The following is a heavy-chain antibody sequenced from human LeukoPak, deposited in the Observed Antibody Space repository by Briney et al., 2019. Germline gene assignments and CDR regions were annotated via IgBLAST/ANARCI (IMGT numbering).Heavy chain of an antibody. CDR1: GYTFTDYY. V-gene: IGHV1-2*02. CDR2: INPNSGGT. D-gene: IGHD3-22*01. Sequence: GASVKVSCKDSGYTFTDYYIRWVRQAPGQGRAWMGWINPNSGGTNYAQKFQGRATMTRDTSISTAYMGMSRLRSNDTAVYYCARASYYYDRSGYLGYFFDYWGQGTLVTVSS. CDR3: ARASYYYDRSGYLGYFFDY. J-gene: IGHJ4*02.